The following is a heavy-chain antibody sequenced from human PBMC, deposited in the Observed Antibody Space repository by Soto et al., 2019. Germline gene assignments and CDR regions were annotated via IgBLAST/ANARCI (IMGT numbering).Heavy chain of an antibody. J-gene: IGHJ4*02. CDR1: GFTFSNAW. CDR2: FKSKTDGGTT. CDR3: STESMIVVGGVDY. V-gene: IGHV3-15*07. Sequence: EVQLVESGGGLVKPGGSLRLSCVASGFTFSNAWMNWVRQAPGKGLEWVGRFKSKTDGGTTDYAAPVKGRFTISRDDSKNTLYLQMNSLKTEDTAVYYCSTESMIVVGGVDYWGQGTLVTVSS. D-gene: IGHD3-22*01.